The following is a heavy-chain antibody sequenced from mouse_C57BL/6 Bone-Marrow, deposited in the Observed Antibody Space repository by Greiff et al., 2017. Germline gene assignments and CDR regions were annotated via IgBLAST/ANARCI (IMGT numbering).Heavy chain of an antibody. J-gene: IGHJ4*01. Sequence: EVQWVESGGGLVQSGRSLRLSCATSGFTFSDFYMEWVRQAPGKGLEWIAASRNKANDYTTEYSASVKGRFIVSRDTSQSILYLQMNALRAEDTAIYYCARDEGDYGYAMDYWGQGTSVTVSS. CDR3: ARDEGDYGYAMDY. CDR2: SRNKANDYTT. V-gene: IGHV7-1*01. D-gene: IGHD2-4*01. CDR1: GFTFSDFY.